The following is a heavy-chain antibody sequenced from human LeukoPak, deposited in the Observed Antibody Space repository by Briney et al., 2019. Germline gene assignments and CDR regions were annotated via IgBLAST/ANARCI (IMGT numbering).Heavy chain of an antibody. J-gene: IGHJ6*02. D-gene: IGHD2-2*01. CDR2: IIPAPGTS. CDR1: GVTFSNYA. CDR3: AGRYCINTGCPRGNYYYFGLDV. V-gene: IGHV1-69*01. Sequence: ASVKVSCKASGVTFSNYAVSWVRQAPGQGLEWMGGIIPAPGTSNYAQKFQGRVTITADESTSTAYMELSSLRSDDTAVYYCAGRYCINTGCPRGNYYYFGLDVWGRGTTVTVSS.